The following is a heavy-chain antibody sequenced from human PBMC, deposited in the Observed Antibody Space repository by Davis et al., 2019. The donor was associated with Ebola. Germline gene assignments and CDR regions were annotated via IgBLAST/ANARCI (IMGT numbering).Heavy chain of an antibody. CDR1: GYSFTSYW. CDR3: ARQLSGYDSSGYYYGDDAFDI. Sequence: KVSCKGSGYSFTSYWISWVRQMPGKGLEWMGRIDPSDSYTNYSPSFQGHVTISADKSISTAYLQWSSLKASDTAMYYCARQLSGYDSSGYYYGDDAFDIWGQGTMVTVSS. CDR2: IDPSDSYT. D-gene: IGHD3-22*01. J-gene: IGHJ3*02. V-gene: IGHV5-10-1*01.